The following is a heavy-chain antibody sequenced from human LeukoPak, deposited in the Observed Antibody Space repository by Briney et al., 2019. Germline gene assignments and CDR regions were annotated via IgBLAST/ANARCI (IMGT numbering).Heavy chain of an antibody. D-gene: IGHD5-24*01. CDR2: ISGSGQST. V-gene: IGHV3-23*01. J-gene: IGHJ4*02. CDR3: AKDAWGEGDGFNNFDY. Sequence: GGSLRLSCAASGLTFSTYGMAWVRQAPGKGLEWVSAISGSGQSTYYADSVKGRFTISRDNSKNTLYLQMNSLRAEDTAVYYCAKDAWGEGDGFNNFDYWGQGTLVTVSS. CDR1: GLTFSTYG.